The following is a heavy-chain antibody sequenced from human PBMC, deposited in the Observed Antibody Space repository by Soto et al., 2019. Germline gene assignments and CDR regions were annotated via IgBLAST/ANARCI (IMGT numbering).Heavy chain of an antibody. J-gene: IGHJ5*02. V-gene: IGHV4-34*01. CDR1: GGSVNGYY. D-gene: IGHD3-3*01. Sequence: SETLSLTCAVYGGSVNGYYWNWIRQPPGKGLEWIGEINHTGGTHYNPSLKGRVTMSVDTSKNQFSLRLSSVTAADTAIYYCATRITVFGLLIPPFDPWGQGTQVTVSS. CDR2: INHTGGT. CDR3: ATRITVFGLLIPPFDP.